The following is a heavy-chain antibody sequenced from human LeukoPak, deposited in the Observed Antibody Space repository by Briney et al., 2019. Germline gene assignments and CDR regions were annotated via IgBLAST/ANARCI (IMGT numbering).Heavy chain of an antibody. CDR1: VYSFIDYY. V-gene: IGHV1-2*02. Sequence: ASVKVSCKASVYSFIDYYIQWVRQAPGQGLEWVGWINPKNGGTNYAQNFRGRVTMTSDTSISTLYMELTTLRSDDTAVFYCARDMMQGVMGYWGQGTLVTVSS. J-gene: IGHJ4*02. D-gene: IGHD3-16*01. CDR2: INPKNGGT. CDR3: ARDMMQGVMGY.